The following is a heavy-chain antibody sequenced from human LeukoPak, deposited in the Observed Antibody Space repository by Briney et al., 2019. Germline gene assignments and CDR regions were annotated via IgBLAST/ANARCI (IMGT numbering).Heavy chain of an antibody. J-gene: IGHJ4*02. D-gene: IGHD3-10*01. Sequence: SETLSLTCAVYGGSFSGYYWSWVRQPPGKGPRWFGEIDQSGSTNYNPSLKSRVTITIDTYKNQFSLKLNSVTAADTAVYYCAINDGSGSYYKSDYWGQGTLVTVSS. CDR2: IDQSGST. CDR1: GGSFSGYY. CDR3: AINDGSGSYYKSDY. V-gene: IGHV4-34*01.